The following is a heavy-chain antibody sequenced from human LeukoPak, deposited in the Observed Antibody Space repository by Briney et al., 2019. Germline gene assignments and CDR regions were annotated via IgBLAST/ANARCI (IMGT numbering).Heavy chain of an antibody. CDR1: GYTFTSYG. J-gene: IGHJ1*01. D-gene: IGHD3-22*01. V-gene: IGHV1-18*01. CDR2: ISAYNGNT. CDR3: AGDTYYYDSSGYQGPKYFQH. Sequence: ASVKVSCKASGYTFTSYGISWVRQAPGQGLEWMGWISAYNGNTNYAQKLQGRVTMTTDTSTSTAYMELRSLRSDDTAVYYCAGDTYYYDSSGYQGPKYFQHWGQGTLVTVSS.